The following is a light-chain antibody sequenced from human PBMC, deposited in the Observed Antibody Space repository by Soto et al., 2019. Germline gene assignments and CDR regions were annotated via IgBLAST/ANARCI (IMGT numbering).Light chain of an antibody. Sequence: DIQMTQSPSSLSASVGDRVTITCRAGQGIGNKLGWYQQKPGKAPKRLSYGASTLQSGVPSRFRGSRSWTQFTLTISTLQPEGFATYYCLQHSGYPLTFGGVTKVYIK. CDR3: LQHSGYPLT. V-gene: IGKV1-17*01. CDR1: QGIGNK. CDR2: GAS. J-gene: IGKJ4*01.